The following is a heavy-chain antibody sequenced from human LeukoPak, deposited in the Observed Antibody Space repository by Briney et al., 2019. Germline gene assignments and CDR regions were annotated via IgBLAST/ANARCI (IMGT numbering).Heavy chain of an antibody. Sequence: GGSLRLSCAASGFTFSSYSMNWVRQAPGKGLEWVSSISSSSSYIYYADSVKGRFTISRDNSKNTLYLQMNSLRAEDTAVYYCAKAPIYCSSTSCPCDYWGQGTLVTVSS. CDR2: ISSSSSYI. J-gene: IGHJ4*02. CDR1: GFTFSSYS. CDR3: AKAPIYCSSTSCPCDY. D-gene: IGHD2-2*01. V-gene: IGHV3-21*04.